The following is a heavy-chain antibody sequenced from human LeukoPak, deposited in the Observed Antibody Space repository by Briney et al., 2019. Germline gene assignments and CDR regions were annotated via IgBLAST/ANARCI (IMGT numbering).Heavy chain of an antibody. CDR2: MWYDGSNK. CDR3: TKAPGEQYLVPTD. CDR1: GFTFSSYG. D-gene: IGHD2-2*01. Sequence: PGGSLRLSCAASGFTFSSYGMHWVRQAPGKGLEWVAVMWYDGSNKYYADSVKGRFTISRDNSKNTLYLQMNSLRADDTAVCYCTKAPGEQYLVPTDWGQGTLVTVSS. V-gene: IGHV3-33*06. J-gene: IGHJ4*02.